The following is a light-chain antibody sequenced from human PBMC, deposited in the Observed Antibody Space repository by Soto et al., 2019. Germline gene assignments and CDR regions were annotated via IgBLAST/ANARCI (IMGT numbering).Light chain of an antibody. V-gene: IGKV1-13*02. CDR1: QDIRGA. J-gene: IGKJ5*01. CDR3: QQFNSCPIT. CDR2: DVS. Sequence: AIQVTQSPSSLSASVGDRVTITCRASQDIRGALAWYQQKPGKAPKLLIYDVSTLENEVPSRFSGSSSGTQFTLTISSLQPEDFGTYYCQQFNSCPITFGHGIRLEIK.